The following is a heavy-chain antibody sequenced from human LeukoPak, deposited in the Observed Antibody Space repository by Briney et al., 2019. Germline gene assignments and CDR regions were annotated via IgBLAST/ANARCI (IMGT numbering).Heavy chain of an antibody. CDR1: GGSISIYY. CDR3: ARHKKSNGSGIKVRYYYGMDV. CDR2: IYYSGST. V-gene: IGHV4-59*08. J-gene: IGHJ6*02. D-gene: IGHD3-10*01. Sequence: PSETLSLTCTVSGGSISIYYWSWIRQPPGKGLEWIGYIYYSGSTNYNPSLKSRVTISVDTSKNQFSLKLSSVTAADTAVYYCARHKKSNGSGIKVRYYYGMDVWGQGTTVTVSS.